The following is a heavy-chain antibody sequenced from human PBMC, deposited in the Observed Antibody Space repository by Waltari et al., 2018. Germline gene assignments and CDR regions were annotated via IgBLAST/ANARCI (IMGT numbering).Heavy chain of an antibody. D-gene: IGHD4-4*01. CDR1: GFAFNVYS. V-gene: IGHV3-48*01. CDR3: AIDYFDNSDSYPWYFDD. Sequence: EVQLVESGGDLVRPGGSLRLSCVASGFAFNVYSMTWGRQAPGKGLELIAYISGSSLTISCAYSVKGRFTISRDNGRNALYLQMSGMNVEDTALYYCAIDYFDNSDSYPWYFDDWGQGTPVTVSS. CDR2: ISGSSLTI. J-gene: IGHJ4*02.